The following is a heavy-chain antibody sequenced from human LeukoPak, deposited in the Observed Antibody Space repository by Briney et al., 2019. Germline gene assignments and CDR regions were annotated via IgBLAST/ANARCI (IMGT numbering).Heavy chain of an antibody. D-gene: IGHD3-9*01. CDR1: GFTFSSYW. CDR2: INSDGSST. CDR3: ARRLDDILTGYYGGDAFDI. Sequence: GGSLRLSCAASGFTFSSYWMHWVRQAPGKGLVWVSRINSDGSSTSYADSVKGRLTISRDNAKNTLYLQMNSLRAEDTAVYYCARRLDDILTGYYGGDAFDIWGQGTMVTVSS. J-gene: IGHJ3*02. V-gene: IGHV3-74*01.